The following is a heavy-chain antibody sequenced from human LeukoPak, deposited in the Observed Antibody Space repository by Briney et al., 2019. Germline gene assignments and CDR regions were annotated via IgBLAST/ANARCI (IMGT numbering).Heavy chain of an antibody. CDR1: GYTFTSYG. V-gene: IGHV1-18*01. CDR3: ARDWGYCSSTGCYRFTQGFDY. D-gene: IGHD2-2*01. J-gene: IGHJ4*02. CDR2: ISAYNGNT. Sequence: GASVKVSCKASGYTFTSYGISWVRQAPGQGLEWMGWISAYNGNTSYAQKFQGRVTMTRDTSTSTVYMELSSLRSEDTAVYYCARDWGYCSSTGCYRFTQGFDYWGQGTLVTVSS.